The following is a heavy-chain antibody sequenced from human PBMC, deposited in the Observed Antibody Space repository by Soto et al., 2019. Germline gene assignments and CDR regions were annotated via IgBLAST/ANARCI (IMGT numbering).Heavy chain of an antibody. CDR2: IYPGDSDT. V-gene: IGHV5-51*01. CDR3: ARRYYYDSSVYDAFDI. CDR1: GYSYTSYW. D-gene: IGHD3-22*01. J-gene: IGHJ3*02. Sequence: GESLKISCNGSGYSYTSYWIGWVRQMPGKGLEWMGIIYPGDSDTRYSPSFQGQVTISADKSISTAYLQWSSLKASDTAMYYCARRYYYDSSVYDAFDIWGQGTMV.